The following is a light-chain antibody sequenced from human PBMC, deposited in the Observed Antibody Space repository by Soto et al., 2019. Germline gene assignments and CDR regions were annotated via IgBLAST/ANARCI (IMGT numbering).Light chain of an antibody. CDR1: QGMGND. CDR3: LQHNSYPYT. Sequence: DIQMTQSPSSLSASVGDRVTITCRASQGMGNDLGWYQQKPGKAPKHLIYAASNLQSGVPSRFSGSGSGTEFTLTISSLQPEDFATYYFLQHNSYPYTFGQGTKLAIK. V-gene: IGKV1-17*01. J-gene: IGKJ2*01. CDR2: AAS.